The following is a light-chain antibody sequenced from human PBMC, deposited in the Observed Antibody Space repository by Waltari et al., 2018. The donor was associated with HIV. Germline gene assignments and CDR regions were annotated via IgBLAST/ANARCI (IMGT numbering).Light chain of an antibody. CDR3: NSRDSSGNHVV. V-gene: IGLV3-19*01. CDR2: GKN. J-gene: IGLJ2*01. CDR1: SLRIYY. Sequence: SSELTQDPAVSVALGQTVRITCQGDSLRIYYASWYQQKPGQAPVLVIYGKNNRPSGIPDRFSDSSSENTASLTITGAQAEDEADYYCNSRDSSGNHVVFGGGTRLTVL.